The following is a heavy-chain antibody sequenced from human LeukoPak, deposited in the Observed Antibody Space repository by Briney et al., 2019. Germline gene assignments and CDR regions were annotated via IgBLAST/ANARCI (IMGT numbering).Heavy chain of an antibody. CDR2: IRKLANGYTT. Sequence: GGSLRLSCAASGFTVSSNYMSWVRQAPGKGLEWVGRIRKLANGYTTEYGASVKGRFTISRDDSKKVLYLQMNSLRSEDTALFYCVRVNTGMNSGAYHLDYWGQGTLVTVSS. J-gene: IGHJ4*02. CDR3: VRVNTGMNSGAYHLDY. CDR1: GFTVSSNY. D-gene: IGHD3-10*01. V-gene: IGHV3-72*01.